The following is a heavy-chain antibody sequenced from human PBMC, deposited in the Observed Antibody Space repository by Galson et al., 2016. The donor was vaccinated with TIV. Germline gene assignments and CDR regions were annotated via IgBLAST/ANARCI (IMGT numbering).Heavy chain of an antibody. CDR1: GFTFSHVG. J-gene: IGHJ4*02. D-gene: IGHD3-9*01. CDR3: AENGRTDFFDLEY. Sequence: SLRLSCAASGFTFSHVGMHWVRQDPGKGLEWLAFIRYDATKTYYEESVKGRFTIPRDQTRRALYLQMNALRGDNTAMYYCAENGRTDFFDLEYWGQGTLVTVSS. V-gene: IGHV3-30*02. CDR2: IRYDATKT.